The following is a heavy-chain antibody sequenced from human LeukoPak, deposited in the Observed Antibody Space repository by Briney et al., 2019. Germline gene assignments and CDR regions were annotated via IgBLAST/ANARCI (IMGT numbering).Heavy chain of an antibody. Sequence: GGSLRLSCAASGFTFSDYYMSWIRQAPGKGLEWVSYISSSGSTIYYADSVKGRFTISRDNAKNSLYLQMNSLRAEDTAVYYCARDVAYCGGDCYFGAFDIWGQGTMVTVSS. CDR1: GFTFSDYY. CDR3: ARDVAYCGGDCYFGAFDI. J-gene: IGHJ3*02. V-gene: IGHV3-11*04. D-gene: IGHD2-21*02. CDR2: ISSSGSTI.